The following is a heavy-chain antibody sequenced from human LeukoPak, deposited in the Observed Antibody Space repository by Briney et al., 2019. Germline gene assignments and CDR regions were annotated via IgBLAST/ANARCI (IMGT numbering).Heavy chain of an antibody. D-gene: IGHD4-23*01. J-gene: IGHJ5*02. V-gene: IGHV4-39*01. CDR3: ARLRGGWFDP. CDR1: GGSISSGDYY. Sequence: SETLSLTCTVSGGSISSGDYYWGWIRQPPGKGLEWIGSIYYSGSTYYNPSLKSRVTISVDTSKNQFSLKLSSVTAADTAVYYCARLRGGWFDPWGQGTLVTVSS. CDR2: IYYSGST.